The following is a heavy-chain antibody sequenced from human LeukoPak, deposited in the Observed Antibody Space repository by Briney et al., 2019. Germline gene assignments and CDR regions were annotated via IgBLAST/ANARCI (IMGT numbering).Heavy chain of an antibody. CDR1: GFSFSAYA. CDR2: TSQDVRNN. CDR3: ARDKGEGIYYFYMDV. V-gene: IGHV3-30-3*01. J-gene: IGHJ6*03. Sequence: GGSLRLSCVASGFSFSAYAMHWVRQAPGRGLDWVAITSQDVRNNFYADSVQGRFTISRDNSKNTVYLQMNRLRDEDTAVYFCARDKGEGIYYFYMDVWGKGTTVTVSS. D-gene: IGHD3-16*01.